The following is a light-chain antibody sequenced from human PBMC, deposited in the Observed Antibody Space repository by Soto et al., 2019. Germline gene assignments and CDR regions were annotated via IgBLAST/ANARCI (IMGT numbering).Light chain of an antibody. CDR3: LQYHNLWA. V-gene: IGKV3-15*01. CDR1: QYIYYN. Sequence: ILMTQSPATVSVSPGESATLSCRASQYIYYNVAWYQHRPGQAPRLLIYRASTRAPGVPARFSGSGSGTEFALVISSLQPEDFTVYFRLQYHNLWAFGQGTKVEI. CDR2: RAS. J-gene: IGKJ1*01.